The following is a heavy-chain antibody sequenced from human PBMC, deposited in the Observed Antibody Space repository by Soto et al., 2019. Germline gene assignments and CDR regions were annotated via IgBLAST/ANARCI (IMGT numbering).Heavy chain of an antibody. Sequence: QLQLQESGPGLVKPSETLSLTCTVSGGSISSSSYYWGWIRQPPGKGLEWIGSIYYSGSTYYNPSLKSRVTISVDTSKTQFSLKLRSVTAADTAVYYCARHLFSSGWYLIWGQGTMVTVSS. CDR3: ARHLFSSGWYLI. V-gene: IGHV4-39*01. CDR1: GGSISSSSYY. D-gene: IGHD6-19*01. CDR2: IYYSGST. J-gene: IGHJ3*02.